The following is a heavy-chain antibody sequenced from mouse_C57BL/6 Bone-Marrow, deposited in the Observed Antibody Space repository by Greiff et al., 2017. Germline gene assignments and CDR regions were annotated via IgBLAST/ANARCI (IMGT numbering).Heavy chain of an antibody. CDR3: AGVRTSQATWDFAY. CDR1: GYTFTGYW. J-gene: IGHJ2*01. V-gene: IGHV1-9*01. CDR2: ILPGSGST. D-gene: IGHD3-2*02. Sequence: QVQLQQSGAELMKPGASVKLSCKATGYTFTGYWIEWVKQRPGHGLEWIGEILPGSGSTNYNEKFKGKATFTADTSSNTAYMQLGSLTTEDSAIYVCAGVRTSQATWDFAYWGQGTTLTVSS.